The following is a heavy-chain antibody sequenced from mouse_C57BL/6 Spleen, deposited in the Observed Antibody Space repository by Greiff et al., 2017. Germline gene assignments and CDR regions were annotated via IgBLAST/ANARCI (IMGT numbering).Heavy chain of an antibody. CDR1: GYAFSSYW. V-gene: IGHV1-80*01. D-gene: IGHD1-1*01. CDR2: IYPGDGDT. CDR3: ARGLRSYAMDY. Sequence: VQRVESGAELVKPGASVKISCKASGYAFSSYWMNWVKQRPGKGLEWIGQIYPGDGDTNYNGKFKGKATLTADKSSSTAYMQLSSLTSEDSAVYFCARGLRSYAMDYWGQGTSVTVSS. J-gene: IGHJ4*01.